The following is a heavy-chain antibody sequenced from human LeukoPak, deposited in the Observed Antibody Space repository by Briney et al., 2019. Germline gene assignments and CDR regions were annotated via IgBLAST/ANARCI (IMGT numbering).Heavy chain of an antibody. CDR1: GYTFTSCA. D-gene: IGHD6-19*01. CDR2: INAGNGNT. V-gene: IGHV1-3*01. J-gene: IGHJ4*02. CDR3: ARLAVADTETFDY. Sequence: ASVKVSCKASGYTFTSCAMHWVRQAPGQRLEWMGWINAGNGNTKYSQKFQGRVTITRDTSASTAYMELSSLRSEDTAVYYCARLAVADTETFDYWGQGTLVTVSS.